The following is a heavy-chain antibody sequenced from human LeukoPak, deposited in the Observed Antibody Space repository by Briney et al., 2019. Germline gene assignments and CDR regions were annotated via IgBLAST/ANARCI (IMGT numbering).Heavy chain of an antibody. Sequence: ASVKVSCKASGYTFTSYTMNWVRQAPGQGLEWMGWISTNTGNPTYAQGFTGRFVFSLDTSVSTAYLQISSLKAEDTAVYYCARVGTPVFYYYMDVWGKGTTVTVSS. CDR2: ISTNTGNP. CDR3: ARVGTPVFYYYMDV. J-gene: IGHJ6*03. D-gene: IGHD1-14*01. CDR1: GYTFTSYT. V-gene: IGHV7-4-1*02.